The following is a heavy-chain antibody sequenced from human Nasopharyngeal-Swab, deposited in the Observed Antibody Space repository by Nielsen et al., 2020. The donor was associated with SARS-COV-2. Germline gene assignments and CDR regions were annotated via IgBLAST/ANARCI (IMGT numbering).Heavy chain of an antibody. CDR1: GFTFSSYG. CDR3: AKVGANFDY. Sequence: SLKISCAASGFTFSSYGMHWVRQAPGKGLEWVSGISWNSGSIGYADSVKGRFTISRGNAKNSLYLQMNSLRAEDTALYYCAKVGANFDYWGQGTLVTVSS. CDR2: ISWNSGSI. D-gene: IGHD3-10*01. V-gene: IGHV3-9*01. J-gene: IGHJ4*02.